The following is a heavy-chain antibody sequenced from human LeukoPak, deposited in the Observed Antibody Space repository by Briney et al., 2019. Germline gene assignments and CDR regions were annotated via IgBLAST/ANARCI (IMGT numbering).Heavy chain of an antibody. CDR1: GFTFSSYC. CDR3: AKKEVAYDY. D-gene: IGHD5-12*01. Sequence: GGSLRLSCAASGFTFSSYCMHGVRQAPAKGREWGAVISYDGSNKYYADSVKGRFTISRDNSKNTLYLQMNSLRAEDTAVYYCAKKEVAYDYWGQGTLVTVSS. CDR2: ISYDGSNK. V-gene: IGHV3-30*18. J-gene: IGHJ4*02.